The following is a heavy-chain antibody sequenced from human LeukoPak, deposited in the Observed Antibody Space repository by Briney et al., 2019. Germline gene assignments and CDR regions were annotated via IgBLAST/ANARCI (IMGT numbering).Heavy chain of an antibody. Sequence: GGSLRLSCAASGFTFSSYAMSWVRQAPGKGLEWVSIIYSGGSTYYADSVKGRFTISRDNSKNTLYLQMNSLRAEDTAVYYCAGSVVTAIQGYWGQGTLVTASS. CDR3: AGSVVTAIQGY. CDR2: IYSGGST. J-gene: IGHJ4*02. CDR1: GFTFSSYA. V-gene: IGHV3-53*01. D-gene: IGHD2-21*02.